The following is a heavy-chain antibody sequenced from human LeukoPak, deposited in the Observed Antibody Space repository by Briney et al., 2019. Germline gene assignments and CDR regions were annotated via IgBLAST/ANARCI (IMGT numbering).Heavy chain of an antibody. V-gene: IGHV3-21*01. D-gene: IGHD3-10*01. CDR3: ARLMVRGVIPLYFDY. CDR1: GFTVSNNY. CDR2: ISSSSSYI. Sequence: GGSLRLSCAASGFTVSNNYMSWVRQAPGKGLEWVSSISSSSSYIYYADSVKGRFTISRDNAKNSLYLQMNSLRAEDTAVYYCARLMVRGVIPLYFDYWGQGTLVTVSS. J-gene: IGHJ4*02.